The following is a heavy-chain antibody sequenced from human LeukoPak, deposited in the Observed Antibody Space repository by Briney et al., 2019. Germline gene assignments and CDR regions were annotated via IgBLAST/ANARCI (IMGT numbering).Heavy chain of an antibody. CDR3: ARVNYDFWSGDSLIGPFDS. Sequence: PGRSLRLSCAASGFTFSSYAMHWVRQAPGKGLEWVAVISYDGSNKYYADSVKGRFTISRDNSKNTLYLQMNSLRAEDTAVYYCARVNYDFWSGDSLIGPFDSWGQGTLVTVSS. CDR2: ISYDGSNK. D-gene: IGHD3-3*01. CDR1: GFTFSSYA. J-gene: IGHJ4*02. V-gene: IGHV3-30-3*01.